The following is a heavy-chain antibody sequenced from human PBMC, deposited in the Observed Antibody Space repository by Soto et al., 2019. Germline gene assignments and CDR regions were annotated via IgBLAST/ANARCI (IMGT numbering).Heavy chain of an antibody. CDR1: GFTFSNYA. D-gene: IGHD3-10*02. CDR2: ISSTTTTI. J-gene: IGHJ3*02. Sequence: DVQLVESGGDLLQPGGSLRLSCAASGFTFSNYAMNWVRQAPGKGLEWVSYISSTTTTIYYADSVKGRFTISRDNAKNSLSLQRNSLRDEDTALYYGARERTYYSVRRGYFSTDGFDIWGQGTRVTGSS. V-gene: IGHV3-48*02. CDR3: ARERTYYSVRRGYFSTDGFDI.